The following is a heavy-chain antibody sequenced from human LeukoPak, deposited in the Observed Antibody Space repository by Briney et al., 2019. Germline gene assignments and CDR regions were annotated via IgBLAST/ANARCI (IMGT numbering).Heavy chain of an antibody. CDR2: IKEDGSEK. Sequence: GGSLRLSCAASGFTFSSYAMSWVRRAPGQGLEWVANIKEDGSEKYYVDSVKGRFTISRDNAKNSLYLQMNSLRAEDTAVYYCAPDIVVVPAASPVGYWGQGTLVTVSS. CDR3: APDIVVVPAASPVGY. J-gene: IGHJ4*02. D-gene: IGHD2-2*01. CDR1: GFTFSSYA. V-gene: IGHV3-7*01.